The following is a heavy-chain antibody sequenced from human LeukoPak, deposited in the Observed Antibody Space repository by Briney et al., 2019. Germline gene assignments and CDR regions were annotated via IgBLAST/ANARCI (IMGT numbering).Heavy chain of an antibody. D-gene: IGHD3-10*01. CDR2: INHSGST. V-gene: IGHV4-34*01. CDR1: GGSFCGYY. Sequence: KPSETLSLTCAVYGGSFCGYYWSWIRQPPGKGLEWIGEINHSGSTNYNPSLKSRVTISVDTSKNQFSLKLSSVTAADTAVYYCARARRYYGSGLPSDYWGQGTLVTVSS. J-gene: IGHJ4*02. CDR3: ARARRYYGSGLPSDY.